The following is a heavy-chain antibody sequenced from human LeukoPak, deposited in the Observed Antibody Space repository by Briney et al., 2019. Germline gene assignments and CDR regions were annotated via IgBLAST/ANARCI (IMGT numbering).Heavy chain of an antibody. D-gene: IGHD3-16*01. CDR2: ISGSGEST. J-gene: IGHJ4*02. V-gene: IGHV3-23*01. Sequence: GGSLRLSCAASGFTFSSYAVTWVRQAPGKGLEWVSTISGSGESTLYADSVKGRFTISRDNSKNTLYLQMNSLRAEDTAVYYCAKDRVGGLTIVDYWGQGTLVTVSS. CDR3: AKDRVGGLTIVDY. CDR1: GFTFSSYA.